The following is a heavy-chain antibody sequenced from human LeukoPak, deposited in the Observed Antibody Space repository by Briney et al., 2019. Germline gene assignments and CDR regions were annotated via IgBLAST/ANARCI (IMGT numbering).Heavy chain of an antibody. CDR3: ARDGAIAAAGTAHFDY. D-gene: IGHD6-13*01. J-gene: IGHJ4*02. CDR2: INPNSGGT. V-gene: IGHV1-2*04. CDR1: GYTFTGYY. Sequence: ASVKVSCKASGYTFTGYYMHWVRQAPGQGLEWMGWINPNSGGTNYALKFQGWVTMTRDTSISTAYMELSRLRSDDTAVYYCARDGAIAAAGTAHFDYWGQGTLVTVSS.